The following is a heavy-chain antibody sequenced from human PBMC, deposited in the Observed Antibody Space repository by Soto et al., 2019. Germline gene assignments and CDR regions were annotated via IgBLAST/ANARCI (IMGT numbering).Heavy chain of an antibody. J-gene: IGHJ5*02. CDR3: ARQGVVVVAATRNTHNWFDP. V-gene: IGHV4-39*01. CDR2: IYYSGST. D-gene: IGHD2-15*01. CDR1: GGSISSSSYY. Sequence: SETLSLTCTVSGGSISSSSYYWGWIRQPPGKGLEWIGSIYYSGSTYYNPSLKSRVTISVDTSKNQFSLKLSSVTAADTAVYYCARQGVVVVAATRNTHNWFDPWGQGTRVTVSS.